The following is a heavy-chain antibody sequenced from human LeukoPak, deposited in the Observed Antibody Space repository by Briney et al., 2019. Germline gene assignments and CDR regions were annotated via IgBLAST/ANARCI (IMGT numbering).Heavy chain of an antibody. J-gene: IGHJ4*02. CDR2: IYSGGST. Sequence: PAGYLRRCCAASRFIGSSNYMSWVRQAPGQGLEWVSIIYSGGSTYYADSVKGRFTISRDDSKNTLYLQMNSLRAEDTAVYYCAKDIAAAGTLDYWGQGTLVTVSS. CDR3: AKDIAAAGTLDY. D-gene: IGHD6-13*01. CDR1: RFIGSSNY. V-gene: IGHV3-53*01.